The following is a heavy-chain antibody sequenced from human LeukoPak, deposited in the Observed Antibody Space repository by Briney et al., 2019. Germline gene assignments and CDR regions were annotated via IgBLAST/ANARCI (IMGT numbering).Heavy chain of an antibody. V-gene: IGHV3-23*01. D-gene: IGHD6-13*01. J-gene: IGHJ4*02. CDR1: GFTFSGYS. CDR3: AKTDSSWYYFDS. Sequence: GGSLRLSCAASGFTFSGYSMNWVRQAPGKGLEWISTISGSNSNTYYADSVKGRFTISRDNSKDTLYLQMNSLRAEDTAVYYCAKTDSSWYYFDSWGRGTLVTVSS. CDR2: ISGSNSNT.